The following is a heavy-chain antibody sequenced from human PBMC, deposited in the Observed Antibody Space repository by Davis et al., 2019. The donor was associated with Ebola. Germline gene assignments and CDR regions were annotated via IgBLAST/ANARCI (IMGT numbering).Heavy chain of an antibody. Sequence: MPSETLSLTCAVYGGSFSGYYWGWIRQPPGKGLEWIGSIYHSGSTYYNPSLKSRVTISVDTSKNQFSLKLSSVTAADTAVYYFARIPSWYSSGWYFDYWGQGTLVTVSS. CDR2: IYHSGST. CDR1: GGSFSGYY. CDR3: ARIPSWYSSGWYFDY. D-gene: IGHD6-19*01. J-gene: IGHJ4*02. V-gene: IGHV4-38-2*01.